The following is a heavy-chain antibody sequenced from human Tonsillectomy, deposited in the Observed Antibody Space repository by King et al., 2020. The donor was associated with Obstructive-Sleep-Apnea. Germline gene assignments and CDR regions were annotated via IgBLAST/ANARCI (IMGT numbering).Heavy chain of an antibody. Sequence: LQLQESGPGLVKPSETLSLTCTVSGGSIRSSSYYWGWIRQPPGKGLEWIGSIYYSASTSYNPSAKSRDTTSVDTSKNQFSLKLSSVTAADTAVYYCAREEAAGFDYWGQGTLVTVSS. CDR2: IYYSAST. V-gene: IGHV4-39*07. CDR3: AREEAAGFDY. CDR1: GGSIRSSSYY. D-gene: IGHD6-13*01. J-gene: IGHJ4*02.